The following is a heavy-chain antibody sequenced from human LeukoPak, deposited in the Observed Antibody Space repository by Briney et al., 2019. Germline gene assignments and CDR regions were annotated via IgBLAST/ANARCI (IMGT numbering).Heavy chain of an antibody. CDR2: ISYDGSNK. CDR3: AKDLRLESSTQRDWFDP. V-gene: IGHV3-30*18. D-gene: IGHD6-13*01. CDR1: GFTFSSYG. J-gene: IGHJ5*02. Sequence: GGSLRLSCAASGFTFSSYGMHWVRQAPGKGLEWVAVISYDGSNKYYADSVKGRFTISRDNSKNTLYLQMNSLRAEDTAVYYCAKDLRLESSTQRDWFDPWGQGTLVTVSS.